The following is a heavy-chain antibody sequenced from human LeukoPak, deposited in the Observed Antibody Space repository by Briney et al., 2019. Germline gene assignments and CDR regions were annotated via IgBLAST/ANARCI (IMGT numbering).Heavy chain of an antibody. CDR1: GFTFDDYA. J-gene: IGHJ6*02. Sequence: GGSLRLSCAASGFTFDDYAMHWVRQAPGKGLEWVSGISWNSGSIGYADSVKGRFTISRDNAKNSLYLQMNSLRAEDMALYYCAKDTLRYYYGSGSYYTRPGYYYYGMDVWGQGTTVTVSS. V-gene: IGHV3-9*03. CDR3: AKDTLRYYYGSGSYYTRPGYYYYGMDV. D-gene: IGHD3-10*01. CDR2: ISWNSGSI.